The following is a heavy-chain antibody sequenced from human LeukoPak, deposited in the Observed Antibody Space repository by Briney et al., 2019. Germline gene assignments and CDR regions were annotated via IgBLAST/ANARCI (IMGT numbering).Heavy chain of an antibody. CDR2: INWNGGST. J-gene: IGHJ4*02. CDR3: ARSLRGYSYDFYDY. D-gene: IGHD5-18*01. CDR1: GFTFDDYG. Sequence: TGGSLRLSCAAPGFTFDDYGMSWVRPAPGKGLEWVSGINWNGGSTGYADSVKGRFTISRDNAKNSLFLQMNSLRAEDTALYYCARSLRGYSYDFYDYWGQGTLVTVSS. V-gene: IGHV3-20*04.